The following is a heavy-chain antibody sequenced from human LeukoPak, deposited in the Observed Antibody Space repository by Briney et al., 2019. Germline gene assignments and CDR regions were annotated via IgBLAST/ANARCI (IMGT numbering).Heavy chain of an antibody. CDR2: ISAYNGNT. CDR3: ARASRRYYYDSSGYYYDD. J-gene: IGHJ4*02. Sequence: ASVKVSCTASGYTFTSYGISWVRQAPGQGLEWMGWISAYNGNTNYAQKLQGRVTMTTDTSTSTAYMELRSLRSDDTAVYYCARASRRYYYDSSGYYYDDWGQGTLVTVSS. CDR1: GYTFTSYG. V-gene: IGHV1-18*01. D-gene: IGHD3-22*01.